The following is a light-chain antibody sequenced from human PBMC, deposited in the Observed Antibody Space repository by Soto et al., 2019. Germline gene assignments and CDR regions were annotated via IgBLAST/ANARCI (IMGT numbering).Light chain of an antibody. V-gene: IGKV3-20*01. Sequence: EIVLTQSPGTLSLSPGERATLSCRASQSVSSSYVAWYQQKPGQAPRLLMYDASSRATGIPDRFSGSGSGTDFTLTISRLVPEDFAVYYCQQYGSSPWTFGPGTKVEI. J-gene: IGKJ1*01. CDR1: QSVSSSY. CDR3: QQYGSSPWT. CDR2: DAS.